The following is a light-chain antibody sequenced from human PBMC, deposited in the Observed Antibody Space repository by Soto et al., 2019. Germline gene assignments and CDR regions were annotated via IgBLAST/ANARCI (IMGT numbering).Light chain of an antibody. Sequence: DFQMTQSPSSLSASVGDTVIITCRASQDISNYLAWYQQKPRKTPRLVIYAASTLQSGVPSRFSGSGSGTDFTLTISSLQPEDVATYYCQKYNRVPRTFGQGTKVEIK. CDR2: AAS. V-gene: IGKV1-27*01. CDR3: QKYNRVPRT. J-gene: IGKJ1*01. CDR1: QDISNY.